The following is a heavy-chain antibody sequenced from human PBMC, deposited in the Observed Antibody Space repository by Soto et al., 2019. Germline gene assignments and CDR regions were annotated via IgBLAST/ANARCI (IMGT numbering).Heavy chain of an antibody. J-gene: IGHJ4*02. CDR1: IFTFSSYV. CDR2: ISYDGSNK. D-gene: IGHD5-18*01. CDR3: ARGDRYSYGSYYFDY. V-gene: IGHV3-30-3*01. Sequence: GRSLILSCAPSIFTFSSYVMDLARQAPVKGLEWVAVISYDGSNKYYADSVKGRFTISRDNSKNTLYLQMNSLRAEETAVYYCARGDRYSYGSYYFDYWGQGTLVTVSS.